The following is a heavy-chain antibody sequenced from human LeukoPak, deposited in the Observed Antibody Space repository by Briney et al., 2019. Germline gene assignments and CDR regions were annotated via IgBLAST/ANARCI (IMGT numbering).Heavy chain of an antibody. Sequence: ASVKVSCKASGYTFSNYGISWVRQAPGQGLEWMGWISTYNGITNYAQRLQGRVTMTTDTSTTTAYMELRSLRSDDTAVYYCARDQNYYDSSGPDYWGQGTLVTVSS. CDR3: ARDQNYYDSSGPDY. D-gene: IGHD3-22*01. CDR2: ISTYNGIT. CDR1: GYTFSNYG. V-gene: IGHV1-18*01. J-gene: IGHJ4*02.